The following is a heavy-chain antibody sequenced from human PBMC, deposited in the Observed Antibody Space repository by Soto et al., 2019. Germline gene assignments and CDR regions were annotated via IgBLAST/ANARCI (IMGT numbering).Heavy chain of an antibody. CDR1: GFTFSSYA. CDR2: ISGSGGST. CDR3: AKDLWFGELLFWFDP. D-gene: IGHD3-10*01. Sequence: GGSLRLSCAASGFTFSSYAMSWVRQAPGKGLEWVSAISGSGGSTYYADSVKGRFTISRDNSENTLYLQMNSLRAEDTAVYYCAKDLWFGELLFWFDPWGQGTLVTVSS. V-gene: IGHV3-23*01. J-gene: IGHJ5*02.